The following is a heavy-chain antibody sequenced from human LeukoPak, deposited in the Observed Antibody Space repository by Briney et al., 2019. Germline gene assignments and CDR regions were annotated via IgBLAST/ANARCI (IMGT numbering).Heavy chain of an antibody. Sequence: SETLSLTCTVSGGSTSSYYWSWIRQPAGKGLEWIGRIYTSGSTNYNPSLKSRVTMSVDTSKNQFSLKLSSVTAADTAVYYCARSGLGVTEDAFDIWGQGTMVTVSS. J-gene: IGHJ3*02. CDR3: ARSGLGVTEDAFDI. CDR2: IYTSGST. V-gene: IGHV4-4*07. CDR1: GGSTSSYY. D-gene: IGHD2-21*02.